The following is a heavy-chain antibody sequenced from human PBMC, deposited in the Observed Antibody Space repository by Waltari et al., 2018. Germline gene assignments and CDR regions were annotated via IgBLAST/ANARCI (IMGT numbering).Heavy chain of an antibody. V-gene: IGHV1-8*01. J-gene: IGHJ6*02. D-gene: IGHD3-10*01. Sequence: QVQLVQSGAEVKKPGASVKVSCKASGYTFTSYDINWVRQATGQGLEWMGWMNPNIGNTGYAQKFQGRVTMTRNTSISTAYMELSSLRSEDTAVYYCASEVRGVIEDGMDVWGQGTTVTVSS. CDR3: ASEVRGVIEDGMDV. CDR2: MNPNIGNT. CDR1: GYTFTSYD.